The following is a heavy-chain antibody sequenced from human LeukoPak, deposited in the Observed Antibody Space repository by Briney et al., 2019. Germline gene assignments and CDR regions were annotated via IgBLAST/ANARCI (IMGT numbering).Heavy chain of an antibody. Sequence: AASVTVSCKASGYTFTSYYMHWVRQAPGQGLEWMGIINPSGGSTSYAQKFQGRVTMTTDTSTSTAYMELRSLRSDDTAVYYCARDGHRRYYYDSSGREHAFDIWGQGTMVTVSS. J-gene: IGHJ3*02. D-gene: IGHD3-22*01. CDR3: ARDGHRRYYYDSSGREHAFDI. CDR1: GYTFTSYY. CDR2: INPSGGST. V-gene: IGHV1-46*01.